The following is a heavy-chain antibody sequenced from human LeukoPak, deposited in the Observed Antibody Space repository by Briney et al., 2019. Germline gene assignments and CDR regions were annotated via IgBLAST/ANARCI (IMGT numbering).Heavy chain of an antibody. Sequence: PGGSLRLSCAASGFTFSSYSMNWVRQAPGKGLEWVSSISSSSSYIYYADSVKGRFTISRDNAKNSLYLQMNSLRAEDTAVYYCASTPQYYYDSSGYKGDYWGQGTLVTVSS. V-gene: IGHV3-21*01. CDR1: GFTFSSYS. CDR2: ISSSSSYI. D-gene: IGHD3-22*01. CDR3: ASTPQYYYDSSGYKGDY. J-gene: IGHJ4*02.